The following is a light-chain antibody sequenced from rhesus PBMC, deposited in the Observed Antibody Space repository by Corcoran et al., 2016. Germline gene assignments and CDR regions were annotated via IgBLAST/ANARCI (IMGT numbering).Light chain of an antibody. CDR3: QQGYSTPFT. V-gene: IGKV1-33*02. Sequence: DIQMSQSPSSLSASVGDKVTITCRASQGISNALAWYQQKPGTAPKLLIYAASSLESVVPTRFSGRRSGTDFTLTISSLQPEDFATYYCQQGYSTPFTFGPGTKLDIK. CDR2: AAS. CDR1: QGISNA. J-gene: IGKJ3*01.